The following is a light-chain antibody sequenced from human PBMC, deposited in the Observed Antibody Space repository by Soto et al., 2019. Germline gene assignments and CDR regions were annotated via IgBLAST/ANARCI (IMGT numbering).Light chain of an antibody. CDR3: QQRSNWHPIT. Sequence: EIVLTQPPATLSLSPGERATLSCRASQGVSSYLAWYQQKPGQAPRLLIYDASNRATGIPARFSGSGPGTDFTLTISSLEPEDFAVYYCQQRSNWHPITFGQGTRLEIK. J-gene: IGKJ5*01. CDR1: QGVSSY. CDR2: DAS. V-gene: IGKV3D-11*01.